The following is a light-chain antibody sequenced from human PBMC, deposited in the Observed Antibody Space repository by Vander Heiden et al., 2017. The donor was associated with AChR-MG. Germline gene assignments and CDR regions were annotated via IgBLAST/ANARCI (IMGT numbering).Light chain of an antibody. CDR2: KAS. J-gene: IGKJ4*01. V-gene: IGKV1-5*03. CDR1: QSISGW. CDR3: QQDKTYPLT. Sequence: DIQMTQSPSTLSASVGDRVTITCRASQSISGWLAWYQQKPGKAPNLLIYKASSLESGVSSRFSASGSGTEFTLTISSLHPDDAATYYCQQDKTYPLTFAAETKAEIK.